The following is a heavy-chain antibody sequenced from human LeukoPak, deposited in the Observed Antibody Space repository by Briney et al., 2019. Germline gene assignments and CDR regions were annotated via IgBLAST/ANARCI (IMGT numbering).Heavy chain of an antibody. CDR1: GFTFSSYE. V-gene: IGHV3-13*01. Sequence: GGSLRLSCAASGFTFSSYEMHWVRQVAGRGLEWVAAIGASGGTYYSNSVKGRFTISRENAKNSFYVQMNGLRAGDTAVYYCVREAYGSGTLAYDYWGHGSLVTVSS. CDR3: VREAYGSGTLAYDY. J-gene: IGHJ4*01. CDR2: IGASGGT. D-gene: IGHD3-10*01.